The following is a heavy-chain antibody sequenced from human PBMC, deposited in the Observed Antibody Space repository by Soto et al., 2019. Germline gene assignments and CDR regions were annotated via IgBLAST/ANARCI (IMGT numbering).Heavy chain of an antibody. CDR3: ARETLTRRLVFDY. CDR2: VSGNDGST. Sequence: GGSLRLSCAASGITVRTYGMSWVRQAPGKGLEWVSSVSGNDGSTFYAASVKGRFTISRDNSENTLYLQMNGLRAEDTALYFWARETLTRRLVFDYWGQGTLVTSPQ. V-gene: IGHV3-23*01. D-gene: IGHD1-26*01. CDR1: GITVRTYG. J-gene: IGHJ4*02.